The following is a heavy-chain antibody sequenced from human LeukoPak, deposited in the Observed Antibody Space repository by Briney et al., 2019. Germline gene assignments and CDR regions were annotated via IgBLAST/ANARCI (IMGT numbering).Heavy chain of an antibody. D-gene: IGHD3-10*01. CDR2: MQPDGGEK. CDR1: GFTFRSYW. Sequence: GGSLRLSCAASGFTFRSYWMSWVRQAPGKGLEWVANMQPDGGEKYYVDSVKGRFTISRDNAKNSLYLQTNSLRAEDTAVYYCARETPYGSLTFDYWGQGTRVTVSS. CDR3: ARETPYGSLTFDY. J-gene: IGHJ4*02. V-gene: IGHV3-7*03.